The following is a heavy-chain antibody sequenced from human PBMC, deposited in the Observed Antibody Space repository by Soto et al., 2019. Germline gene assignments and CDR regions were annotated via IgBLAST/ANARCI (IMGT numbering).Heavy chain of an antibody. J-gene: IGHJ6*02. CDR1: GFTVSSNY. Sequence: EVQLVETGGGLIQPGGSLRLSCAASGFTVSSNYMSWVRQAPGKGLEWVSVIYSGGSTYYADSVKGRFTISRDNSKNTLYLQMNSLRAEDTAVYYFARNYGDLYYYYYGMDVWGQGTTVTVSS. V-gene: IGHV3-53*02. CDR2: IYSGGST. D-gene: IGHD4-17*01. CDR3: ARNYGDLYYYYYGMDV.